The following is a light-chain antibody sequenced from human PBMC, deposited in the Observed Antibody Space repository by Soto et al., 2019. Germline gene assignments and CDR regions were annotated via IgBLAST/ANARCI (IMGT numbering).Light chain of an antibody. J-gene: IGKJ3*01. V-gene: IGKV4-1*01. CDR3: QQYYRLPFT. CDR1: QSVFYSSSNKSY. Sequence: DIVVTKSPDSLAMSLGYRSTMNCNSRQSVFYSSSNKSYLTWYQQKAGQPPKLLIYWASTRESGVPDRFSGSGSGTYFTLTISSLQAEDVAVYYCQQYYRLPFTFGPGTKVDI. CDR2: WAS.